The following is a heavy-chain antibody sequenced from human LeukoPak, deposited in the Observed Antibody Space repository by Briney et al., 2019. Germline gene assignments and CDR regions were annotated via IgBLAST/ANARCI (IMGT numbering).Heavy chain of an antibody. CDR1: GGTFSSYA. CDR2: IIPIFGTA. Sequence: GASVKVSCKASGGTFSSYAISWVRQAPGQGLEWMGGIIPIFGTANYAQKFQGRVTITADESTSTAYMELSSLRSEDTAVYYCATLGKDGYGYYFDYWGQGTLVTVSS. J-gene: IGHJ4*02. V-gene: IGHV1-69*13. CDR3: ATLGKDGYGYYFDY. D-gene: IGHD5-24*01.